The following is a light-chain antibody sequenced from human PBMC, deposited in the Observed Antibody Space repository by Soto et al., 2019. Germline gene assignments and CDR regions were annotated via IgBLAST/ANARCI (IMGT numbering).Light chain of an antibody. Sequence: QSALPQPPSESGSPGQSVTISCPGNSTDFVSYNRVSWYQQPPGTAPKLMIYEASNRPSGVPDRFSGSKSGNTASLTISGLQAANEADYYCSLYTSENTYVFGTGTKVTVL. CDR3: SLYTSENTYV. CDR1: STDFVSYNR. CDR2: EAS. J-gene: IGLJ1*01. V-gene: IGLV2-18*01.